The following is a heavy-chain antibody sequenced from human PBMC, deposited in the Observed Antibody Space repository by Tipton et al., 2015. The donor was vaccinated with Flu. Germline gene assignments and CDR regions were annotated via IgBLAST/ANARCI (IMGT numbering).Heavy chain of an antibody. J-gene: IGHJ6*01. V-gene: IGHV3-33*01. Sequence: LSLTCKVSGFDFSVYGMHWVRQAPGKGLEWVAVIWYDGSNIHYADSVKGRFTISRDNSKNTLYLQMNGLRAEDTAVYYCARDEGVVNYYFGMDAWGQGTTVTVSS. CDR3: ARDEGVVNYYFGMDA. CDR2: IWYDGSNI. D-gene: IGHD3-16*01. CDR1: GFDFSVYG.